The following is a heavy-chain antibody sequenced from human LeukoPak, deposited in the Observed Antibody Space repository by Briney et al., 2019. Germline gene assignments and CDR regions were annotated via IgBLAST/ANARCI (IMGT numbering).Heavy chain of an antibody. CDR1: GFTFSNAW. V-gene: IGHV3-15*01. Sequence: GSLSLSCAASGFTFSNAWMSWVRQAPGKGLEWVGRIKSKTDGGTTDYAAPVKGRFTISRDDSKNTLYLQMNSLKTEDTAVYYCTTDFGYFDWLSLSYWGQGTLVTVSS. D-gene: IGHD3-9*01. J-gene: IGHJ4*02. CDR3: TTDFGYFDWLSLSY. CDR2: IKSKTDGGTT.